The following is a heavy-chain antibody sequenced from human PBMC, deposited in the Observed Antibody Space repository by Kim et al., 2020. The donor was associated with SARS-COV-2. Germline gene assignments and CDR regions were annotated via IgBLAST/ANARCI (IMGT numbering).Heavy chain of an antibody. J-gene: IGHJ4*02. D-gene: IGHD3-22*01. Sequence: SETLSLTCTVSSGSISSTNFYWGWIRQPPGKGLEWIGSIYYGGNTYYNPSLKSRVTVSLDTSKTQFSLKLGSVTAADTAMYYCARFYYSSAYGPPYFDYWGQGALVTVSS. CDR2: IYYGGNT. V-gene: IGHV4-39*07. CDR1: SGSISSTNFY. CDR3: ARFYYSSAYGPPYFDY.